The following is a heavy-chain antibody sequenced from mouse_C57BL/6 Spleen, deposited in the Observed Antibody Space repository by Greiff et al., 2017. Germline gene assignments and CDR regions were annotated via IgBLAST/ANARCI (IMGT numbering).Heavy chain of an antibody. J-gene: IGHJ4*01. D-gene: IGHD1-1*01. CDR3: ARYGYGSSYDYAMDY. CDR2: IRNKANGYTT. V-gene: IGHV7-3*01. Sequence: DVMLVESGGGLVQPGGSLSLSCAASGFTFTDYYMSWVRQPPGKALEWLGFIRNKANGYTTEYSASVKGRFTISRDNSQSILYLQMNALRAEDSATYYCARYGYGSSYDYAMDYWGQGTSVTVSS. CDR1: GFTFTDYY.